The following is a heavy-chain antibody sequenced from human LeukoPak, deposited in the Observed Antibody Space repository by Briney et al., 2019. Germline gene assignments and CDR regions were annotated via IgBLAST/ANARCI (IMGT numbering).Heavy chain of an antibody. J-gene: IGHJ6*03. V-gene: IGHV3-30*15. Sequence: GRSLRLSCVGSGFIFSNFAMHWVRQAPGKGLEWVALISYDGKSKYYADSMKGRFIISRDNSKNTLFLQMSGLRVEDTAVDSCAREEQELVRDYYYYMDVWGKGTTVTVSS. CDR2: ISYDGKSK. D-gene: IGHD1-7*01. CDR3: AREEQELVRDYYYYMDV. CDR1: GFIFSNFA.